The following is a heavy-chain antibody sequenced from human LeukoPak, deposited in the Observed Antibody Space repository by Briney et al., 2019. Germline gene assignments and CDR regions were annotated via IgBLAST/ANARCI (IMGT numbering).Heavy chain of an antibody. V-gene: IGHV1-2*02. CDR2: INPNSGDT. D-gene: IGHD3-22*01. Sequence: GAPVKVSCKASGYAFTGYYMHWVRQAPGQGLEWMGWINPNSGDTNYAQKFQGRVTMTRDTSISTAYMELSRLRSDDTAVYYCARVSAPHYYDSSGYYGNWGQGTLVTVSS. J-gene: IGHJ4*02. CDR3: ARVSAPHYYDSSGYYGN. CDR1: GYAFTGYY.